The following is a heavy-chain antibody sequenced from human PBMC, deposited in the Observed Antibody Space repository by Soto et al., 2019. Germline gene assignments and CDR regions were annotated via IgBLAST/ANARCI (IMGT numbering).Heavy chain of an antibody. D-gene: IGHD6-13*01. CDR1: GYTFTSYG. CDR2: IIPIFGTA. J-gene: IGHJ4*02. V-gene: IGHV1-69*13. CDR3: AGDSAGSDSSSWYDY. Sequence: ASVKVSCKASGYTFTSYGISWVRQAPGQGLEWMGGIIPIFGTANYAQKFQGRVTITADESTSTAYMELSSLRSEDTAVYYCAGDSAGSDSSSWYDYWGQGTLVTVSS.